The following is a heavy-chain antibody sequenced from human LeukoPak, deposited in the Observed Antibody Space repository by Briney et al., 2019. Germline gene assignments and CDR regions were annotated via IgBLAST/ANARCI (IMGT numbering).Heavy chain of an antibody. CDR2: ISGSGGST. CDR1: GFTFSSNG. V-gene: IGHV3-23*01. Sequence: PGGTLRLSCAASGFTFSSNGMSWVRQAPGKGLEWVSDISGSGGSTYYADSVKGRFTISRDNSKNTMYLQMNSLRVEDTAVYYCARVAKYYYGSETYYFFEHWGQGTPVTASS. D-gene: IGHD3-10*01. CDR3: ARVAKYYYGSETYYFFEH. J-gene: IGHJ4*02.